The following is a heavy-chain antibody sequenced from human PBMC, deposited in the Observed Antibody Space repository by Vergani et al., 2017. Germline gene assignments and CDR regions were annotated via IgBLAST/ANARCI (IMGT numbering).Heavy chain of an antibody. Sequence: EVQLVESGGGLVKPGGSLRLSCAASGFTFSDFSMSWVRQAPGKGLEWVALIGSIGRYINYADSVKGRFIISRDNTNNSLFLQLRSLRAEDAAGYYCARDCTSGGCPDNYGMDVWGQGATVTVSS. CDR2: IGSIGRYI. V-gene: IGHV3-21*06. D-gene: IGHD2-8*01. CDR1: GFTFSDFS. J-gene: IGHJ6*02. CDR3: ARDCTSGGCPDNYGMDV.